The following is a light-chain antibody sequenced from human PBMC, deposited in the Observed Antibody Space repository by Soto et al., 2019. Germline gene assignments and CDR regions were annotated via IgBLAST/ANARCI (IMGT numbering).Light chain of an antibody. CDR2: AAS. CDR3: QKYTSATLT. CDR1: QGISTS. Sequence: DIQMTQSPSSLSASVGDRVPITCRASQGISTSLAWYQQKPGRVPELLISAASTLQSGVPSRFSGSGSGTDFTLTISSLQPEDVATYYCQKYTSATLTFGGGTKVEIK. V-gene: IGKV1-27*01. J-gene: IGKJ4*01.